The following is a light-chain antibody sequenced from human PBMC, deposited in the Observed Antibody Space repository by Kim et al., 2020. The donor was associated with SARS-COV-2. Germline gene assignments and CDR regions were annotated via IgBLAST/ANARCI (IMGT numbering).Light chain of an antibody. CDR1: KLGDKY. V-gene: IGLV3-1*01. CDR2: QDS. CDR3: QAWDSSTPGVV. J-gene: IGLJ2*01. Sequence: SYELTQPPSVSVSPGQTASITCSGDKLGDKYACWYQQKPGQSPVLVIYQDSKRPSGIPERFSGSNSGNTATLTISGTQAMDEADYYCQAWDSSTPGVVFG.